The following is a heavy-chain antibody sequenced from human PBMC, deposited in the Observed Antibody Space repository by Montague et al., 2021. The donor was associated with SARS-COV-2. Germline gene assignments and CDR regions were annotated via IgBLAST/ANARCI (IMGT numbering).Heavy chain of an antibody. Sequence: CAISGDSVSSNIATWNWIRQSPSRGLEWLGRTYYRSKWYNDYAESVKSRITIDPDTSKQQFSLHLNSVTPEDTAVYYCARIPVGSKYYFDFWGQGTLVTVSS. CDR3: ARIPVGSKYYFDF. CDR1: GDSVSSNIAT. V-gene: IGHV6-1*01. D-gene: IGHD2-2*01. J-gene: IGHJ4*02. CDR2: TYYRSKWYN.